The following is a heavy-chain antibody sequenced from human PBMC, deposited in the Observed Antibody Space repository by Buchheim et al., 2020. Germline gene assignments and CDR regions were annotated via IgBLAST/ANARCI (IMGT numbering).Heavy chain of an antibody. V-gene: IGHV3-21*01. D-gene: IGHD6-6*01. CDR1: GFTFSSYT. CDR3: ARPRAQETGGSLIAARPTEAFDI. Sequence: DVQLAESGGGLVKPGGSLRLSCGASGFTFSSYTMNWIRHTPGMGLQWVASISSRSSYIYYRDSVKGRFTISRDNGKNSIFLEMKSLRVDDTAVYYCARPRAQETGGSLIAARPTEAFDIWGQGT. J-gene: IGHJ3*02. CDR2: ISSRSSYI.